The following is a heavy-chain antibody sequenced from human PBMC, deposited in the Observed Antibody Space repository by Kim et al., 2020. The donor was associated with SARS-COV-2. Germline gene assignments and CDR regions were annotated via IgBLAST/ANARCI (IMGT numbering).Heavy chain of an antibody. Sequence: SVKVSCKASGGTFSSYAISWVRQAPGQGLEWMGGIIPIFGTANYAQKFQGRVTITADKSTSTAYMELSSLRSEDTAVYYCASDYYDSSGYYFYWGQGTLVTVSS. V-gene: IGHV1-69*06. CDR1: GGTFSSYA. J-gene: IGHJ4*02. CDR3: ASDYYDSSGYYFY. CDR2: IIPIFGTA. D-gene: IGHD3-22*01.